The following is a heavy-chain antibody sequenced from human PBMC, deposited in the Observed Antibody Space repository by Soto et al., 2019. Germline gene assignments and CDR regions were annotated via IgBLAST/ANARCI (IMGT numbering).Heavy chain of an antibody. CDR3: AADLGPAYDSNNWFDP. Sequence: VQLVESGGDLVKPGGSLRLSCAASGFIFSHAWFHWVRQPPGKGLELVGRVKNNGGATDYAASVKGRFTISRDDSKDTVYLRMSSLRTEDTAIYYCAADLGPAYDSNNWFDPWGQGTLVTVSS. D-gene: IGHD2-21*01. CDR2: VKNNGGAT. V-gene: IGHV3-15*07. CDR1: GFIFSHAW. J-gene: IGHJ5*02.